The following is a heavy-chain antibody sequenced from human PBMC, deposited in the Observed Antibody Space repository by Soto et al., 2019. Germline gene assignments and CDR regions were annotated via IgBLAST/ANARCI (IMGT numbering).Heavy chain of an antibody. CDR3: ARLTLSVYDLDRLWEKFDY. CDR1: GFSLSTNGMG. Sequence: QITVKEPGLTLVKPTETLTLTCTFSGFSLSTNGMGVGWIRHPPGKALEWLALISWDDDKRYSPSLRSRLTIIKDTSKNQVDRKMTNLDPVDTGTYYCARLTLSVYDLDRLWEKFDYWGQGTLVTVSS. V-gene: IGHV2-5*02. J-gene: IGHJ4*02. D-gene: IGHD5-12*01. CDR2: ISWDDDK.